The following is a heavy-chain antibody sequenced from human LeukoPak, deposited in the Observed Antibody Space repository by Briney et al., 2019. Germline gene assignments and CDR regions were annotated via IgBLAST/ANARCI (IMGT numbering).Heavy chain of an antibody. CDR2: ISSSSSYI. D-gene: IGHD6-13*01. V-gene: IGHV3-21*01. Sequence: GGSLRLSCAASGFTFSDYSMNWVRQAPGKGLEWVSSISSSSSYIYYADSVKGRFTISRDNAKNSLYLQMNSLRAEDTAVYYCARGLERQPGSWLLNWFDPWGQGSLVTVSS. CDR3: ARGLERQPGSWLLNWFDP. CDR1: GFTFSDYS. J-gene: IGHJ5*02.